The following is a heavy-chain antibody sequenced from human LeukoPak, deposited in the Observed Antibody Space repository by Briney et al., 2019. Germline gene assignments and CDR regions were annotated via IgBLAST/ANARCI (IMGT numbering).Heavy chain of an antibody. CDR3: ARGGYYYDSSGYYYTDY. D-gene: IGHD3-22*01. CDR1: GGTFRSYA. CDR2: INPNSGGT. Sequence: ASVKVSCKASGGTFRSYAITWVRQAPGQGLEWMGWINPNSGGTNYAQKFQGRVTMTRDTSISTAYMELSRLRSDDTAVYYCARGGYYYDSSGYYYTDYWGQGTLVTVSS. J-gene: IGHJ4*02. V-gene: IGHV1-2*02.